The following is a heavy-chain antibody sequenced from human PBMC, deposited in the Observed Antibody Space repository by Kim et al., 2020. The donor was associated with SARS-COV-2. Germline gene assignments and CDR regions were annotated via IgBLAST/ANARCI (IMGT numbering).Heavy chain of an antibody. CDR3: ARHVRYSSGWYYFDY. Sequence: SLKSRVTISVDTSKNQFSLKLSSVTAADTAVYYCARHVRYSSGWYYFDYWGQGTLVTVSS. J-gene: IGHJ4*02. V-gene: IGHV4-39*01. D-gene: IGHD6-19*01.